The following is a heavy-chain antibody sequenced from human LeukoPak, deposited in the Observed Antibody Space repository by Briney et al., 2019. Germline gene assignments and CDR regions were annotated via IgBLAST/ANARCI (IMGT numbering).Heavy chain of an antibody. V-gene: IGHV4-34*01. CDR2: IDQSGSP. Sequence: SQTLSLTCAVYGETFSGYYWSWIRQPPGKGLGWIGEIDQSGSPKYNPSLKSRVTMSVDTSKNQFSLKLSSVTAADTAVYYCARRPRNGGADDGPSCLDYWGQGILVTVSS. J-gene: IGHJ4*02. CDR3: ARRPRNGGADDGPSCLDY. D-gene: IGHD5-24*01. CDR1: GETFSGYY.